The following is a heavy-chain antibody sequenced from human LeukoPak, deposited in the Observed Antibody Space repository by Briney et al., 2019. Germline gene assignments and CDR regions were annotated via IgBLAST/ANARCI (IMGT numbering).Heavy chain of an antibody. D-gene: IGHD6-19*01. CDR1: GFTFSSYE. Sequence: GGSLRLSCAASGFTFSSYEMNWVRQAPGKGLEWVSYISSSGSTVYYADSVKGRFTISRDNAKNSLYLQMNSLRAEDTAVYYWAGGIQWLLNPWGVFDIGGKGKMVTVFS. V-gene: IGHV3-48*03. J-gene: IGHJ3*02. CDR3: AGGIQWLLNPWGVFDI. CDR2: ISSSGSTV.